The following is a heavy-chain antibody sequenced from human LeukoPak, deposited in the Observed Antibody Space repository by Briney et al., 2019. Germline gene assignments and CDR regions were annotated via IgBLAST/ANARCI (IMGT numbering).Heavy chain of an antibody. Sequence: GGSLRLSCAASGFTFSSYWMHWVRQAPGKGLVWASRINSDGSSTSYADSVKGRFTISRDSAKNTLYLQMNSLRAEDTAVYYCARGPYDFWSGYCDYWGQGALVTVSS. J-gene: IGHJ4*02. V-gene: IGHV3-74*01. D-gene: IGHD3-3*01. CDR1: GFTFSSYW. CDR2: INSDGSST. CDR3: ARGPYDFWSGYCDY.